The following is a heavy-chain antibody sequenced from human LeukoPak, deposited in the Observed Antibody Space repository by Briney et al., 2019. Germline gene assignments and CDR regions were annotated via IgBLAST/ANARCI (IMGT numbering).Heavy chain of an antibody. D-gene: IGHD1-14*01. CDR2: MYYSGST. Sequence: PSETLSLTCTVSGGSICSSYYYWVWIRQPPGKGLEWIGSMYYSGSTYYNPSLKSRLTISVDMSKNQFSLKLSSVTAADTAVYYSAREIRPGNYYYYMDVWGKGTTVTISS. V-gene: IGHV4-39*02. CDR3: AREIRPGNYYYYMDV. J-gene: IGHJ6*03. CDR1: GGSICSSYYY.